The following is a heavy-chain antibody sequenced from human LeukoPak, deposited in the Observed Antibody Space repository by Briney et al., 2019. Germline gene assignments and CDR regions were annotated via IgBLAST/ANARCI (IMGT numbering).Heavy chain of an antibody. J-gene: IGHJ4*02. CDR3: ARVGSCGGGTCAWDY. CDR2: IYYSGKT. D-gene: IGHD2-15*01. V-gene: IGHV4-39*01. CDR1: GGSISSSSYF. Sequence: PSETLSLTCTVSGGSISSSSYFWGWIRQPPGKGLECIAIIYYSGKTHYNPSLRSRVTISVDTSKNQFSLKLSSMTAADTALYYCARVGSCGGGTCAWDYWGLGTLVTVSS.